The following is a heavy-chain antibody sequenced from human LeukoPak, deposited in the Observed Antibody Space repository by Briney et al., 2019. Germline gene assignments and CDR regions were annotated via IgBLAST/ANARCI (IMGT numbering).Heavy chain of an antibody. CDR2: IRSDGTT. CDR1: GDSMGNYY. Sequence: PSETLPLTCTVSGDSMGNYYWNWLRQPAGKGLEWIGRIRSDGTTYANPSLESAVTMSVDTSNNHISLRLSSATAADTAVYYCARSTGFYTTYYMDVWGKGTTVTVSS. J-gene: IGHJ6*03. D-gene: IGHD3-22*01. CDR3: ARSTGFYTTYYMDV. V-gene: IGHV4-4*07.